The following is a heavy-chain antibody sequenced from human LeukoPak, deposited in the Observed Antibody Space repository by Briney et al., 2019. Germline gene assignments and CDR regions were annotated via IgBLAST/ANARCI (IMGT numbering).Heavy chain of an antibody. Sequence: GGSLRLSCSASGFTFSSYAVTWVGQAPGKGLEWVSTIATGGTTYYADSVKGRFTISRDNSKNTLYLQMNSLRAEDTAVYYCAKEHSGSYPDPDRENWFDPWGQGTLVTVSS. CDR3: AKEHSGSYPDPDRENWFDP. D-gene: IGHD3-10*01. CDR1: GFTFSSYA. J-gene: IGHJ5*02. CDR2: IATGGTT. V-gene: IGHV3-23*01.